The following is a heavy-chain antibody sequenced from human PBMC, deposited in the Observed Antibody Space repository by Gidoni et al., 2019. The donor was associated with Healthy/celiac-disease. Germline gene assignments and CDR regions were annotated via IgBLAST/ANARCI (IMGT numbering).Heavy chain of an antibody. CDR1: GGTFSSYA. Sequence: QVQLVQSGAAVKKPGSSVKVSCKASGGTFSSYAISWVRQGPGQGLEWMGGIIPIFGTANYAQKFQGRVTITADESTSTAYMELSSLRSEDTAVYYCARVGYSSGWYDGNWFDPWGQGTLVTVSS. CDR2: IIPIFGTA. V-gene: IGHV1-69*01. J-gene: IGHJ5*02. D-gene: IGHD6-19*01. CDR3: ARVGYSSGWYDGNWFDP.